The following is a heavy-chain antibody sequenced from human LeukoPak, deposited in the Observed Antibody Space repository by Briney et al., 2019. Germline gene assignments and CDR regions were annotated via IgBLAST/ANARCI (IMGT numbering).Heavy chain of an antibody. CDR2: IKHDGSEK. J-gene: IGHJ4*02. CDR3: ARDSRGYSYGPNTDY. D-gene: IGHD5-18*01. V-gene: IGHV3-7*01. CDR1: GFTLSDYW. Sequence: GGSLRLSCAASGFTLSDYWMTWVRQAPGKGLEWVANIKHDGSEKYYVDSVKGRFTISRDISRNSLYLQMDSLRVEDTAMYYCARDSRGYSYGPNTDYWGQGTLVAVSS.